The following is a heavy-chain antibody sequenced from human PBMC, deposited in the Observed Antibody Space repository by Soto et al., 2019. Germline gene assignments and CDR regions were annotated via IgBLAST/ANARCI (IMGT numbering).Heavy chain of an antibody. CDR3: AKVRPVIITVGGAPDAFDI. J-gene: IGHJ3*02. CDR2: ISGSGGST. CDR1: GFTFSSYA. V-gene: IGHV3-23*01. Sequence: PAGSLRLSCAASGFTFSSYAMSWVRQAPGKGLEWVSAISGSGGSTYYADSVKRRFNIPRDNSKNTLYLQMNRMRGEDTAVYYCAKVRPVIITVGGAPDAFDIWGQGTMVTVSS. D-gene: IGHD3-16*01.